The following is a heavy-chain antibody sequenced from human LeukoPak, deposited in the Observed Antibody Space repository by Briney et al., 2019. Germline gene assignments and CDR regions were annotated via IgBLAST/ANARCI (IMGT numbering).Heavy chain of an antibody. D-gene: IGHD3-10*01. V-gene: IGHV4-38-2*02. J-gene: IGHJ5*02. Sequence: PGGSLRLSCAASGFTFSSYWMSWVRQAPGKGLEWIGSIYHSGSTYYNPSLKSRVSISVDTSKNQFSLKLSSVTAADTAVYYCARDLEYYGSGSYTNWFDPWGQGTLVTVSS. CDR1: GFTFSSYW. CDR2: IYHSGST. CDR3: ARDLEYYGSGSYTNWFDP.